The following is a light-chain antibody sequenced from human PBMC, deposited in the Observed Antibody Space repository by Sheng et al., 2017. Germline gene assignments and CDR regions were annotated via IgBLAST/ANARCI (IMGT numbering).Light chain of an antibody. CDR3: QQYGSSPSNS. V-gene: IGKV3-11*01. CDR2: ETS. J-gene: IGKJ2*03. CDR1: QGVGSY. Sequence: EIVLTQSPATLSLSPGQRATLSCRASQGVGSYLAWYQQKPGQTPRLLIYETSKRATGIPARFSGSGSGTDFTLSISRVEPADSAVYYCQQYGSSPSNSFGQGTKLEIK.